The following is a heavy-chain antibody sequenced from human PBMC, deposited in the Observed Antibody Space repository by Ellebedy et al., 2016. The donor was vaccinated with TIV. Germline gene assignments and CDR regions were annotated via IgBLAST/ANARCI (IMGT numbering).Heavy chain of an antibody. CDR2: IGNDDTDT. D-gene: IGHD2-15*01. Sequence: GGSLRLXXTASGFTFTNYWMHWVRQAPGEGLVWVSRIGNDDTDTIYAESLKGRFTISRDNAKNTVYVHMDSLRAEDTAVYYCARGGYDHAFDVWGQGTIVTVSS. CDR3: ARGGYDHAFDV. CDR1: GFTFTNYW. J-gene: IGHJ3*01. V-gene: IGHV3-74*01.